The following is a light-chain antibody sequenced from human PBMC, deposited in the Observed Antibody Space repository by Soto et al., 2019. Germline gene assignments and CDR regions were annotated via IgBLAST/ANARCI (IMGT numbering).Light chain of an antibody. Sequence: DIVMTQSPDSLAVSLGERATINCKSSQSVLYSSNNKNYLAWYQQKPRQPPKLLISWASTRESGVPDRFSGSGSGTEFTLTISSLQAEDVAVYYCQQYYSTPRTFGQGPKVEIK. CDR2: WAS. J-gene: IGKJ1*01. CDR1: QSVLYSSNNKNY. CDR3: QQYYSTPRT. V-gene: IGKV4-1*01.